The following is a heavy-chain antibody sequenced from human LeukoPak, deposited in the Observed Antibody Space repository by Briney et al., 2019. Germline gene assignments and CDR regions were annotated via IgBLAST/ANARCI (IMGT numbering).Heavy chain of an antibody. D-gene: IGHD2-2*01. CDR2: INPSGGST. V-gene: IGHV1-46*01. Sequence: ASVKVSCKASGYTFTSYYMHWVRQAPGQGLEWMGIINPSGGSTSYAQKFQGRVTMTRDTSTSTVYVELGSLRSEDTAVYYCARDHIVVVPAATSREIWFDPWGQGTLVTVSS. J-gene: IGHJ5*02. CDR1: GYTFTSYY. CDR3: ARDHIVVVPAATSREIWFDP.